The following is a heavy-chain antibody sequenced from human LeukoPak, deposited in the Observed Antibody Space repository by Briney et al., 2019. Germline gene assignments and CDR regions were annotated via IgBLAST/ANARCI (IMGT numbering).Heavy chain of an antibody. J-gene: IGHJ4*02. V-gene: IGHV3-23*01. CDR1: GFTFSSYG. CDR2: ISGSGGST. Sequence: GGTLRLSCAASGFTFSSYGMSWVRQAPGKGLEWVSAISGSGGSTYYADSVKGRFTISRDNSKNALYLQMTSLRAEDTAVYYCAKRDGSGSYFLDYWGQGTLVTVSS. D-gene: IGHD3-10*01. CDR3: AKRDGSGSYFLDY.